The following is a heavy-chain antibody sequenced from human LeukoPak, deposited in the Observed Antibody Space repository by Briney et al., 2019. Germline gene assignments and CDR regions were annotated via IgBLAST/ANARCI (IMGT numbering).Heavy chain of an antibody. D-gene: IGHD3-22*01. CDR2: INPNSGGT. Sequence: KVSCKASGYTFTGYYMHLVRQAPGQGREWMGWINPNSGGTNYAQKFQGRVTINRETSISTAYMELSRLRSDDTAVYYCARDRYDSSGYYDTWGQGTLVTVSS. CDR3: ARDRYDSSGYYDT. J-gene: IGHJ5*02. V-gene: IGHV1-2*02. CDR1: GYTFTGYY.